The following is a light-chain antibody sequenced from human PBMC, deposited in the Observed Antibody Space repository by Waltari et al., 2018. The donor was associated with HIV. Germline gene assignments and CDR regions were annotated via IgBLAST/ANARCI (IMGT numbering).Light chain of an antibody. J-gene: IGLJ2*01. CDR3: TAYTTTNTLG. Sequence: QSALTQAASVSGSPGQSITISCTGTSSDIGTYNYVSWYQQHPGKAPKLVIYDVTTRPAGVSGRLSGSKSGNTASRTISGLQAEDEADYYCTAYTTTNTLGFGGGTRLTVL. V-gene: IGLV2-14*03. CDR2: DVT. CDR1: SSDIGTYNY.